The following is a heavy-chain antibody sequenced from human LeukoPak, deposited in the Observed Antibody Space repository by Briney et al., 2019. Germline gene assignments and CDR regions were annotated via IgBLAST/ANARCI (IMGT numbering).Heavy chain of an antibody. J-gene: IGHJ2*01. CDR3: ARGLSMIVVVVHDWYFDL. D-gene: IGHD3-22*01. Sequence: PSETLSLTCAVYGGSFSSYYWGWIRQPPGEGLEWIGNIYYSRSTHYSPSLKSRVTISVDTSKNQFSLKLSSVTAADTAVYYCARGLSMIVVVVHDWYFDLWGRGTLVTVSS. CDR1: GGSFSSYY. CDR2: IYYSRST. V-gene: IGHV4-34*01.